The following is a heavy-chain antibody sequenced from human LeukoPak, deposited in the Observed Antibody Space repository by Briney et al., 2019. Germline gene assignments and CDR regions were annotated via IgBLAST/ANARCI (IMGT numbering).Heavy chain of an antibody. CDR1: GYTFTGYY. CDR2: INPNSGGT. Sequence: ASVKVSCKASGYTFTGYYMHWVRQAPGQGLEGMGWINPNSGGTNYAQKFQGRVTMTRDTSISTAYMELSRLRSDDTAVYYCARDEGGSSLFDYWGQGTLVTVSS. J-gene: IGHJ4*02. CDR3: ARDEGGSSLFDY. D-gene: IGHD1-26*01. V-gene: IGHV1-2*02.